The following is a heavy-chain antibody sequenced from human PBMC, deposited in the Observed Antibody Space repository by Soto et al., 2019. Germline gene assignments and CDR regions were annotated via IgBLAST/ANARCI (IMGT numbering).Heavy chain of an antibody. J-gene: IGHJ4*02. CDR3: ARGRWLQLRALDY. D-gene: IGHD5-12*01. CDR2: IWYDGSNK. V-gene: IGHV3-33*01. Sequence: PGGSLRLSCAASGFNFSSYGMHCVRQAPGKGLEWVAVIWYDGSNKYYADSVKGRFTISRDNSKNTLYLQMNSLRAEDTAVYYCARGRWLQLRALDYWGQGTLVTVSS. CDR1: GFNFSSYG.